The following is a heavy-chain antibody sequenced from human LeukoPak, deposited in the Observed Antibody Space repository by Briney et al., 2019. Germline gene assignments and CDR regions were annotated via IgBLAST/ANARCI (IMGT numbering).Heavy chain of an antibody. CDR3: ARSNYYGSGRRGYNWFDP. CDR2: IYTSGST. V-gene: IGHV4-4*07. Sequence: SETLSLTCTVSGGSISSYYWSWIRQPAGKGLEWIGRIYTSGSTNYNPSLKSRVTMSVDTSKNQFSLKLSSVTAADTAVYYCARSNYYGSGRRGYNWFDPWGQGTLVTASS. CDR1: GGSISSYY. D-gene: IGHD3-10*01. J-gene: IGHJ5*02.